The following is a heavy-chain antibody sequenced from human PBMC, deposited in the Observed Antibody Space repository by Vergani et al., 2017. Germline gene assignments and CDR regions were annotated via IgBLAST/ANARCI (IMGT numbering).Heavy chain of an antibody. Sequence: QVQLVESGGGVFQPRGSLRLSCVASGFTFSNYGMPWVRQAPGKGLEWVAFIRYDGSNKYYADSVKGQFTISRDNSKNTRYLQMNSRRAEDTAVYYCARGCSGYDSSPSVGALVYWGQGTLVTVSS. D-gene: IGHD5-12*01. CDR2: IRYDGSNK. J-gene: IGHJ4*02. CDR1: GFTFSNYG. CDR3: ARGCSGYDSSPSVGALVY. V-gene: IGHV3-30*02.